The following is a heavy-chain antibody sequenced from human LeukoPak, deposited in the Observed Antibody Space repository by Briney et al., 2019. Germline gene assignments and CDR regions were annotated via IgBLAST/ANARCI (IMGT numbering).Heavy chain of an antibody. CDR1: GASVSSASY. J-gene: IGHJ5*02. V-gene: IGHV4-61*01. Sequence: SETLSLTCTVSGASVSSASYWTWIRQPPGKGVEWIAHIYNGVNTNYNPSLKSRVTISVDTSKNQFSLRLNSVTAADMAVYYCARSRAFNSGAFDPWGQGSLVTVSS. CDR3: ARSRAFNSGAFDP. CDR2: IYNGVNT. D-gene: IGHD1-26*01.